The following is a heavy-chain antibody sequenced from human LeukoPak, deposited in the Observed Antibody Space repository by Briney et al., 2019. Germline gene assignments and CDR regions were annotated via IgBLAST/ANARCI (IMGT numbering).Heavy chain of an antibody. CDR2: ISSSSSYI. CDR1: GFTFSSYS. CDR3: ARAEHRYCSSTSCSANFDY. Sequence: TGGSLRLSCAASGFTFSSYSMNWVRQAPGKGLEWVSSISSSSSYIYYADSVKGRFTISRDNAKNSLYLQMNSLRAEDTAVYYCARAEHRYCSSTSCSANFDYWSQGTWSPSPQ. D-gene: IGHD2-2*01. J-gene: IGHJ4*02. V-gene: IGHV3-21*01.